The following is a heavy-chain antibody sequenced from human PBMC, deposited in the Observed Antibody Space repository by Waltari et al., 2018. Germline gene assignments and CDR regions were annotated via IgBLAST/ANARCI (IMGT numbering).Heavy chain of an antibody. Sequence: QVHLVESGGGVVQPGRSLRLSCAASGFSFSSYAMYWVRQAPGKGLEWAAVISFDGKNKYYADSVKGRFAISRDDSKNTLYLQMNSLRTEDTAVYYCATDGTDCSTTSCYFGGIDVWGQGTTVTVSS. CDR2: ISFDGKNK. V-gene: IGHV3-30*09. CDR1: GFSFSSYA. J-gene: IGHJ6*02. D-gene: IGHD2-2*01. CDR3: ATDGTDCSTTSCYFGGIDV.